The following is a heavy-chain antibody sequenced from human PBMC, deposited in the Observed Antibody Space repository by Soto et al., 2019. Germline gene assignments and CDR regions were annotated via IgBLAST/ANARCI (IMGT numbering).Heavy chain of an antibody. CDR2: IIPILGIA. J-gene: IGHJ4*02. CDR1: GGTFSSYT. D-gene: IGHD6-13*01. Sequence: QVQLVQSGAEVKKPGSSVKVSCKASGGTFSSYTISWVRQAPGQGLEWMGRIIPILGIANYAQKFQGRVTITADKSTSTAYMELSSLRSEDTAVYYCARGDVEQQLVLFSEEYFDYWGQGTLVTVSS. CDR3: ARGDVEQQLVLFSEEYFDY. V-gene: IGHV1-69*02.